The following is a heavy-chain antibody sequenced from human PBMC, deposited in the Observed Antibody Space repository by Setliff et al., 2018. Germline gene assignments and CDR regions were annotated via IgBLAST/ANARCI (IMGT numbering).Heavy chain of an antibody. J-gene: IGHJ4*02. CDR3: SRGGVAAAGKKGVFEH. V-gene: IGHV1-18*01. CDR2: ISAYSGNT. Sequence: ASVKVSCKASGYTFSNYGITWVRQAPGQGLEWMGWISAYSGNTKYAHKLQGRVTMTTDTSTTTAYLELRSLTSYDTAVYYCSRGGVAAAGKKGVFEHWGQGTLVTVSS. CDR1: GYTFSNYG. D-gene: IGHD6-13*01.